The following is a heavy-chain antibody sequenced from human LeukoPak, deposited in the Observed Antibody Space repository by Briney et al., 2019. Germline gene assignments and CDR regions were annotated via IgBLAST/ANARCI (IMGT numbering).Heavy chain of an antibody. Sequence: GESLKISCKGSGYSFTSYWIGWVRQMPGKGLEWMGIIYPGDSDTRYSPSFQGQVTISADKSISTAYLQWSSLKASDTAMYYCARQRAVAGTWDDAFDIWGQGTMVTVSS. CDR1: GYSFTSYW. J-gene: IGHJ3*02. CDR3: ARQRAVAGTWDDAFDI. V-gene: IGHV5-51*01. CDR2: IYPGDSDT. D-gene: IGHD6-19*01.